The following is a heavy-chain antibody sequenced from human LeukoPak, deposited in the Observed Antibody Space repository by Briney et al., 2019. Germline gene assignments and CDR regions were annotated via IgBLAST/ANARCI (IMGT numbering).Heavy chain of an antibody. D-gene: IGHD6-19*01. CDR2: ISYDGSNK. J-gene: IGHJ5*02. V-gene: IGHV3-30*18. Sequence: GGSLRLSRASSVFTFSSYGMHWVRPAPGKGLEGVAVISYDGSNKYYVDSVKGRFTISRDNSKNTLYLQMNSLRPDDTAVYSCAKAYGGAGKVNWFDPWGQGTLVTVSS. CDR1: VFTFSSYG. CDR3: AKAYGGAGKVNWFDP.